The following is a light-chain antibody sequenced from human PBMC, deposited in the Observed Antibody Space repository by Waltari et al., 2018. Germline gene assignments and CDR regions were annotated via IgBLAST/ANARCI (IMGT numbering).Light chain of an antibody. CDR3: QQRDNWPPMYT. CDR1: QSVSTN. Sequence: EIVLTQSPGTLSLSPGERATLSCRASQSVSTNLAWYQQRPGQAPRLLIYAAANRAAGIPARFSGSGSGTDFTLIISNLQAEDFAVYYCQQRDNWPPMYTFGQGTKVEIK. J-gene: IGKJ2*01. CDR2: AAA. V-gene: IGKV3-11*01.